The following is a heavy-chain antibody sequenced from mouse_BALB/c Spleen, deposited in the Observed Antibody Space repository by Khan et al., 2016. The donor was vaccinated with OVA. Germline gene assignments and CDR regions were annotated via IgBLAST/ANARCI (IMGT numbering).Heavy chain of an antibody. J-gene: IGHJ4*01. CDR2: ITSSGST. V-gene: IGHV3-2*02. CDR3: ARDGSSYNYSMDY. CDR1: GYSITSDYA. D-gene: IGHD1-3*01. Sequence: EVQLVESGPGLVKPSQSLSLTCTVTGYSITSDYAWNWIRQFPGNKLEWMGYITSSGSTNYTPALKSRISITRDTSKNQFFLQLNSVTTEDTATCYCARDGSSYNYSMDYWGQGTSVTVSS.